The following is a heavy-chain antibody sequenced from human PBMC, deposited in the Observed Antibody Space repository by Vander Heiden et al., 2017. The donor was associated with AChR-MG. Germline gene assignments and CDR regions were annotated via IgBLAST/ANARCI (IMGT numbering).Heavy chain of an antibody. V-gene: IGHV3-21*06. Sequence: VQLAESGGGVVKPGGCLSLYCPASGLTFSSLSMNWFRQAPGEGLKWVSSISCISSNISYADSAEGRYTISSDTTKNSLYLQLNSMNAEGTAEYAWARGGGRSYYAFSDYWGQGTLVTVSS. D-gene: IGHD1-26*01. CDR3: ARGGGRSYYAFSDY. CDR2: ISCISSNI. J-gene: IGHJ4*02. CDR1: GLTFSSLS.